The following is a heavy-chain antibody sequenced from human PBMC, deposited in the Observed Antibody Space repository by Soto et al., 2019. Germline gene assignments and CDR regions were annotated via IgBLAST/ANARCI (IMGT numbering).Heavy chain of an antibody. CDR3: ARDPNDILTGYYLDGAFDI. Sequence: ASVKISCKASGYTFTSYAMHWVRQAPGQRLEWMGWINAGNGNTKYSQKFQGRVTITRDTSASTAYMELSSLRSEDTAVYYCARDPNDILTGYYLDGAFDIWGKGTMVTVSS. CDR1: GYTFTSYA. V-gene: IGHV1-3*01. J-gene: IGHJ3*02. D-gene: IGHD3-9*01. CDR2: INAGNGNT.